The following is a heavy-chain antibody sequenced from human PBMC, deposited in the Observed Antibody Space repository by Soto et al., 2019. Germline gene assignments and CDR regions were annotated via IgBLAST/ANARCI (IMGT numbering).Heavy chain of an antibody. CDR3: ARGAAYYDSSGYYPQFDY. Sequence: QVQLVESGGGVVQPGKSLRLSCAASGFTFSNYAIHWVRQAPGKGLEWVALISYEGSNKYHADSVKGRFTISRDNSKSTLYLQVNSLRAEDTAVYYCARGAAYYDSSGYYPQFDYWGQGTLVTVSS. D-gene: IGHD3-22*01. CDR1: GFTFSNYA. J-gene: IGHJ4*02. V-gene: IGHV3-30-3*01. CDR2: ISYEGSNK.